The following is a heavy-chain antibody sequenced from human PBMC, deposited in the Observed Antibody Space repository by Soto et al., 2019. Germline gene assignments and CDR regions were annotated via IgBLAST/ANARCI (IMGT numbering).Heavy chain of an antibody. CDR3: ARLGVLRFLSQDGMDV. V-gene: IGHV3-21*01. CDR2: ISSSSSYI. CDR1: GFTFSSYS. D-gene: IGHD3-3*01. J-gene: IGHJ6*02. Sequence: GGSLRLSCAASGFTFSSYSMNWVRQAPGKGLEWVSSISSSSSYIYYADSVKGRFTISRDNAKNSLYQQMNSLRAEDTAVYYCARLGVLRFLSQDGMDVWGQGTTVTVSS.